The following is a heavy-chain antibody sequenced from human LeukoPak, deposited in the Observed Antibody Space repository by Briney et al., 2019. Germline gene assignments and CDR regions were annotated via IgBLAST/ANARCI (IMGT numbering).Heavy chain of an antibody. CDR2: IYYSGST. D-gene: IGHD4-17*01. Sequence: PSETLSLTCTVSGGSISSYYWGWIRQPPGKGLEWIGSIYYSGSTYYNPSLKSRVTISVDTSKNQFSLKLSSVTAADTAVYYCARQPPTVSYGMDVWGQGTTVTVSS. CDR1: GGSISSYY. V-gene: IGHV4-39*01. J-gene: IGHJ6*02. CDR3: ARQPPTVSYGMDV.